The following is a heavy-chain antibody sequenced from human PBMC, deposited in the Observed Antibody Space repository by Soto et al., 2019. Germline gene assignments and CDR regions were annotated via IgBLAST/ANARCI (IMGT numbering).Heavy chain of an antibody. D-gene: IGHD2-21*01. CDR3: ARGDWPTQMDV. V-gene: IGHV4-31*03. Sequence: QVQLQESGPGLVKPSQTLSLTSTVSGGSISGGTYYWSWIRQPPGQGLEWIGYIYFSGSTYYNPSLKSRVIISVDTSKNQFSLRLSSVPAADTAVYYCARGDWPTQMDVWGQGTTVTVSS. J-gene: IGHJ6*02. CDR1: GGSISGGTYY. CDR2: IYFSGST.